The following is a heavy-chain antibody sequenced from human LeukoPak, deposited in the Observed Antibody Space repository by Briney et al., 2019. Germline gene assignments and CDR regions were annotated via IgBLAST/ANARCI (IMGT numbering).Heavy chain of an antibody. V-gene: IGHV3-7*01. CDR1: GFTFSGYW. D-gene: IGHD3-16*01. CDR2: IKGDGSEI. J-gene: IGHJ4*02. Sequence: PGGSLRLSCAASGFTFSGYWMSWVHQAPGKGLEWVAHIKGDGSEIYSVDSVKGRFTISRDNAKSSLYLQMNSLRAEDTALYYCARGGFGYVYFDYWGQGTLVTVSS. CDR3: ARGGFGYVYFDY.